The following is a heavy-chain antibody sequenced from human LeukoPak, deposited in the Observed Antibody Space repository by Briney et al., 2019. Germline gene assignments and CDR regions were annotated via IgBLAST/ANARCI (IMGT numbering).Heavy chain of an antibody. CDR3: ARDWEEGGRCGRTNCYKYNYFDP. V-gene: IGHV1-18*01. Sequence: GASVKVSCKASGYTFTRYGISWVRQAPGQGLEWMGWISAYSGATNYAQNVQGRVTMTTDTSTNTAYMELRGLRSDDTAVYFCARDWEEGGRCGRTNCYKYNYFDPWGQGTLVTVSS. J-gene: IGHJ5*02. CDR2: ISAYSGAT. CDR1: GYTFTRYG. D-gene: IGHD2-2*01.